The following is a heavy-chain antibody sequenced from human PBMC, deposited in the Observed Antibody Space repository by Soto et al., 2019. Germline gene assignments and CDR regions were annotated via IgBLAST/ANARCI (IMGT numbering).Heavy chain of an antibody. CDR1: GGTFSSYA. Sequence: SVKVSCKASGGTFSSYAISWVRQAPGQGLEWMGGIIPIFGTANYAQKFQGRVTITADKSTSTAYMELSSLRSEDTAVYYCARDGGRRQWLDNWFDPWGQGTLVNVSS. J-gene: IGHJ5*02. CDR2: IIPIFGTA. CDR3: ARDGGRRQWLDNWFDP. V-gene: IGHV1-69*06. D-gene: IGHD6-19*01.